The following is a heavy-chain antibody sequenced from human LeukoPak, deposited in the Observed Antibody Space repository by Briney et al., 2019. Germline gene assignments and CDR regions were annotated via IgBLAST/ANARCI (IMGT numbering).Heavy chain of an antibody. CDR3: ARISTYSRYFDL. Sequence: ASVKVSCKASGYTFTSYDINWVRQATGQGLEWMGWMNPNSGNTGYAQKFQGRVTMTRNTSISTAYMELSSLRSEDTAVYYCARISTYSRYFDLWGRGTLSLSPQ. V-gene: IGHV1-8*01. D-gene: IGHD2-15*01. J-gene: IGHJ2*01. CDR1: GYTFTSYD. CDR2: MNPNSGNT.